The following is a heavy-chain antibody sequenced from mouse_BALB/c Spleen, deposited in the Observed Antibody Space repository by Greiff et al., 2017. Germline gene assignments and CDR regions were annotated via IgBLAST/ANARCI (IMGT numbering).Heavy chain of an antibody. CDR2: IYWDDDK. V-gene: IGHV8-12*01. D-gene: IGHD2-2*01. Sequence: QVTLKVSGPGILQPSQTLSLTCSFSGFSLSTSGMGVSWIRQPSGKGLEWLAHIYWDDDKRYNPSLKSRLTISKDTSSNQVFLKITSVDTADTATYYCARRDGYYYAMDYWGQGTSVTVSS. CDR3: ARRDGYYYAMDY. CDR1: GFSLSTSGMG. J-gene: IGHJ4*01.